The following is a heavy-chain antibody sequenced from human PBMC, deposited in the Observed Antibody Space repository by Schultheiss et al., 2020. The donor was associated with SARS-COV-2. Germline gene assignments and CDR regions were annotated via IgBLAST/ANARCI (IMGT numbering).Heavy chain of an antibody. CDR3: ARGDTAMAFAEYFQH. Sequence: SQTLSLTCAVYGGSFSGYYWSWIRQPAGKGLEWIGRIYTSGSTNYNPSLKSRVTISVDTSKNQFSLKLSSVTAADTAVYYCARGDTAMAFAEYFQHWGQGTLVTVSS. CDR1: GGSFSGYY. J-gene: IGHJ1*01. CDR2: IYTSGST. D-gene: IGHD5-18*01. V-gene: IGHV4-59*10.